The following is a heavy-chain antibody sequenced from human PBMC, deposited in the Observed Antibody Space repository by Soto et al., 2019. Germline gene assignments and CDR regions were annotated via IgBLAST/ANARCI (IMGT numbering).Heavy chain of an antibody. CDR3: ARVVVTTRNGMDV. CDR1: GFTLSSHW. D-gene: IGHD2-21*02. Sequence: GGSLRLSCAASGFTLSSHWMHWVRQAPGKGLVWVSRINSDGSGTNYADSVRGRFTISRDIAKNTLYLQMNSLRGDDTAMYYCARVVVTTRNGMDVWGQGTTVTVSS. CDR2: INSDGSGT. V-gene: IGHV3-74*01. J-gene: IGHJ6*02.